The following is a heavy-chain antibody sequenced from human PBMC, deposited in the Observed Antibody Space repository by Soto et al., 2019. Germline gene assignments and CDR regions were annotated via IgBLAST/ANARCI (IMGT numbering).Heavy chain of an antibody. CDR3: ARATTIFGVVTATNLDS. CDR1: GGSMNSDAYY. D-gene: IGHD3-3*01. CDR2: IYYSGTT. Sequence: TLSLTCTVSGGSMNSDAYYWSCIRQHPGKCLEWIGYIYYSGTTYYNPSLKSRGTISIDTSKNQFSLKLSSVTVADTAVYYCARATTIFGVVTATNLDSFGQGTLVAFSS. J-gene: IGHJ4*02. V-gene: IGHV4-31*03.